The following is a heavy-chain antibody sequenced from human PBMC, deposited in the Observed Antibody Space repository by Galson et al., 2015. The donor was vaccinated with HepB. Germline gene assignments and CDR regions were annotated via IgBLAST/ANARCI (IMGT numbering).Heavy chain of an antibody. D-gene: IGHD6-19*01. J-gene: IGHJ4*02. CDR3: TKGSKSSGWYASDY. CDR2: ISWDAVST. Sequence: SLRLSCAASGFTFDDHTMQWVRQVPGKGLEWVSLISWDAVSTYYADSVKGRFTISRDNNKNSLYLQMNSRRTEDTAFYYCTKGSKSSGWYASDYWGQGTLVIVSS. V-gene: IGHV3-43*01. CDR1: GFTFDDHT.